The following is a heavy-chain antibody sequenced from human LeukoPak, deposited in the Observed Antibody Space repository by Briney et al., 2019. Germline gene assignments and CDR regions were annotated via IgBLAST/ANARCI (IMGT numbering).Heavy chain of an antibody. CDR3: ARRTGWYWGYYFDY. J-gene: IGHJ4*02. V-gene: IGHV4-34*12. CDR1: GESFSGYS. Sequence: SETLSLTCAVYGESFSGYSWSWFRQPPGKGLEWIGEVIHGGSSNYNPSLKSRVTISIHTSKNQFSLNLTSVTAADTAFYYCARRTGWYWGYYFDYWGQGTLATVSS. D-gene: IGHD6-19*01. CDR2: VIHGGSS.